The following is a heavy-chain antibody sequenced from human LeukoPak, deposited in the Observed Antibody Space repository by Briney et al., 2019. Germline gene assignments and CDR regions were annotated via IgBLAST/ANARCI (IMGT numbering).Heavy chain of an antibody. CDR3: ARLPDP. CDR2: IYHSGST. Sequence: SETLSLTCTVSGYSISSGYYWGWIRQPPGKGLEWIGSIYHSGSTYYNPSLKSRVTISVDTSKNQFSLKLSSVTAADTAVYYCARLPDPWGQGTLVTVSS. J-gene: IGHJ5*02. V-gene: IGHV4-38-2*02. CDR1: GYSISSGYY.